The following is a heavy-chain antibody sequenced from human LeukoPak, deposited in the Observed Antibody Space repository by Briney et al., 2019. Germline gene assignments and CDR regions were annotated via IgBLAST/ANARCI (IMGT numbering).Heavy chain of an antibody. D-gene: IGHD2-15*01. V-gene: IGHV1-69*05. CDR3: AEGTGYCSGGSCFLDAFDI. J-gene: IGHJ3*02. Sequence: ASVKVSCKASGGTFSSYAISWVRQAPGQGLKWMGGIIPIFGTANYAQKFQGRVTITTDESTSTAYMELSSLRSEDTAVYYCAEGTGYCSGGSCFLDAFDIWGQGTMVTVSS. CDR1: GGTFSSYA. CDR2: IIPIFGTA.